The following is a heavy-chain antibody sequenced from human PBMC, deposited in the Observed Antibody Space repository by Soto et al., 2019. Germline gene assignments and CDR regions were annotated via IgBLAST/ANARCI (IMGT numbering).Heavy chain of an antibody. CDR2: IYHSGST. J-gene: IGHJ5*02. CDR3: ARATRPITMTYLKWFDP. Sequence: QLQLQESGSGLVKPSETLSLTCAVSGGSISSGAYSWSWIRQPPGKGLEWVGYIYHSGSTYYNPSLKSRVTISVDRSKNRFSLNLNSVTAADTAVYYCARATRPITMTYLKWFDPWGQGTLVTVSS. CDR1: GGSISSGAYS. V-gene: IGHV4-30-2*01. D-gene: IGHD3-22*01.